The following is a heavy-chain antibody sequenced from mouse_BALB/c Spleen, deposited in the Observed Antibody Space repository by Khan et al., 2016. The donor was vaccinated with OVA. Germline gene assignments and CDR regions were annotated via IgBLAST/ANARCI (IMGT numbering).Heavy chain of an antibody. CDR1: GYSFTGYN. D-gene: IGHD2-1*01. J-gene: IGHJ2*01. CDR3: AREGNYYFDY. V-gene: IGHV1-39*01. Sequence: VQLQQSGPELEKPGASVKISCKASGYSFTGYNMNWVKQNNGRSLEGIGNIDPYFGDTSYNQKFKGKATLTVDKSSSTAYMQLKSLTSEDSAVYYCAREGNYYFDYWGQGTTLTVSS. CDR2: IDPYFGDT.